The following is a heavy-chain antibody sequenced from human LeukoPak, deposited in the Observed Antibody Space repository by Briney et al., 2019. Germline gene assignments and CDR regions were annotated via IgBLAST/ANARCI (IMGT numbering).Heavy chain of an antibody. CDR1: GGSISSGGYY. CDR3: ARLVATQKLYSWFDP. J-gene: IGHJ5*02. D-gene: IGHD5-12*01. V-gene: IGHV4-30-2*01. CDR2: IYQSGST. Sequence: SETLSLTCAVFGGSISSGGYYWSWIRQPPGKGLEWIGYIYQSGSTSYNPSLKSRITISVDRSKNQFSLKLISVTAADTAVYYCARLVATQKLYSWFDPWGQGTLVTVSS.